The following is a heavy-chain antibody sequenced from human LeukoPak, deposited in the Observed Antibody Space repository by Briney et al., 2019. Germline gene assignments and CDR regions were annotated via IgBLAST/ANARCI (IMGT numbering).Heavy chain of an antibody. Sequence: YIYYSGSTNYNPSLKSRVTISVDTSKNQFSLKLSSVTAADTAVYYCAREAGDGYNFQSFDYWGQGTLVTVSS. CDR3: AREAGDGYNFQSFDY. CDR2: IYYSGST. D-gene: IGHD5-24*01. V-gene: IGHV4-59*01. J-gene: IGHJ4*02.